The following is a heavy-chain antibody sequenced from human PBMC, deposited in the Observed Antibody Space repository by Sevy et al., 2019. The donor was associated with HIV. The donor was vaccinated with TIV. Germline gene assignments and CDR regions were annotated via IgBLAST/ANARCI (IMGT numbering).Heavy chain of an antibody. CDR2: INHSGST. CDR1: GGSFSGYY. J-gene: IGHJ6*02. V-gene: IGHV4-34*01. Sequence: SETLSLTCAVYGGSFSGYYWSWIRQPPGKGLEWIGEINHSGSTNYNPSLKSRVTISVDTSKNQFSLKLSSVTAAGTAVYYCARVPSASAYYYYGMDVWGQGTTVTVSS. CDR3: ARVPSASAYYYYGMDV. D-gene: IGHD1-26*01.